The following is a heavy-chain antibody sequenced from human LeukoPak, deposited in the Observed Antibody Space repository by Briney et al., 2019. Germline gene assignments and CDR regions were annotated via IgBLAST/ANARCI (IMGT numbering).Heavy chain of an antibody. CDR1: DGSFSRYY. CDR2: IYYSGST. D-gene: IGHD3-10*01. CDR3: ARLPGYYGSGSYIDY. V-gene: IGHV4-34*01. Sequence: PSEALSLTCGVYDGSFSRYYWNWIRQPPGKGLEWIGSIYYSGSTYYNPSLKSRVTISVDTSKNQFSLKLSSVTAADTAVYYCARLPGYYGSGSYIDYWGQGTLVTVSS. J-gene: IGHJ4*02.